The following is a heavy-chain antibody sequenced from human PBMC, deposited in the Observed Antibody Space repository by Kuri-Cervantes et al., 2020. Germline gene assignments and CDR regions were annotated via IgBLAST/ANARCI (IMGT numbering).Heavy chain of an antibody. CDR2: IWYDGSNK. CDR3: ARDRCSGGSCYSNAFDI. Sequence: GGSLRLSCAASGFTFSSYGMHWVRQAPGKGLEWVAVIWYDGSNKYYADSVKGRFTISRDNSKNTLYLQMNSLRAEDTAVHYCARDRCSGGSCYSNAFDIWGQGTMVTVSS. J-gene: IGHJ3*02. CDR1: GFTFSSYG. D-gene: IGHD2-15*01. V-gene: IGHV3-33*08.